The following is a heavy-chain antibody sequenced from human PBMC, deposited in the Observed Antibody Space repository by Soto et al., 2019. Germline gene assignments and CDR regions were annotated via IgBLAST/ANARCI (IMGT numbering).Heavy chain of an antibody. CDR2: ISAYNGNT. J-gene: IGHJ5*02. Sequence: ASVKVSCKAYGYTFISYGINWVRQAPGQGLEWMGWISAYNGNTNYAQELQGRLTMTKDTSTSTAYMELRSLRSDDTAVYYCARVTYSGTLHSDPWGQGTLVTVSS. D-gene: IGHD1-26*01. CDR3: ARVTYSGTLHSDP. CDR1: GYTFISYG. V-gene: IGHV1-18*01.